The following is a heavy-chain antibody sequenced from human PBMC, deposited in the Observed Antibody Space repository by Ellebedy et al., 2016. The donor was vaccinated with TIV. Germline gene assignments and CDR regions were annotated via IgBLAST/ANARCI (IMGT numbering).Heavy chain of an antibody. CDR2: ISYSGRT. Sequence: MPSETLSLTCTVSDGSISNYYWNWIRQPPGKGLEWIGYISYSGRTTYNPSLKSRVTISADTSKNQFSLRLSSVTAADTAVYYCARDDYYGSKFDHWGQGTLVTVSS. J-gene: IGHJ4*02. CDR1: DGSISNYY. V-gene: IGHV4-59*01. D-gene: IGHD3-10*01. CDR3: ARDDYYGSKFDH.